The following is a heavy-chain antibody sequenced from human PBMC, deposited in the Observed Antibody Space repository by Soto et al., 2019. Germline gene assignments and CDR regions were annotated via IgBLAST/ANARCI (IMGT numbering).Heavy chain of an antibody. CDR1: GYTRTELS. V-gene: IGHV1-24*01. CDR3: ATSILYYYDSSGSPDY. Sequence: SSVKVSCKVSGYTRTELSMHWVRQAPGKGLEWMGGFDPEDGETIYAQKFQGRVTMTEDTSTDTAYMELSSLRPEDTAVYYCATSILYYYDSSGSPDYWGQGILVTVSS. D-gene: IGHD3-22*01. CDR2: FDPEDGET. J-gene: IGHJ4*02.